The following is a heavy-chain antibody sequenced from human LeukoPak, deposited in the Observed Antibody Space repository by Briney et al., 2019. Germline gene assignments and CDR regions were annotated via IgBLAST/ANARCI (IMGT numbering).Heavy chain of an antibody. V-gene: IGHV3-53*01. Sequence: GGSLRLSCAASGFTVSSNYMSWVRQAPGKGLEWVSVIYSGGSTYYADSVKGRFTISRDNSKNTLYLQMNSLRAEDTAVYYCASSDYYDSSGYEYYFDYWGQGTLVTVSS. D-gene: IGHD3-22*01. CDR2: IYSGGST. J-gene: IGHJ4*02. CDR1: GFTVSSNY. CDR3: ASSDYYDSSGYEYYFDY.